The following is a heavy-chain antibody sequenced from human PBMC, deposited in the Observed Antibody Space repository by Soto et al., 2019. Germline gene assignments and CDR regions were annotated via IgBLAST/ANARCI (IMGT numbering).Heavy chain of an antibody. J-gene: IGHJ4*02. Sequence: QVQLVQSGAEVKKPGASVKVSCKASGYTFTSYAMHWVRQAPGQRLEWMGWINAGNGNTKYSQKCQGRVKIKRDNSASTAYMELSSLRYEDTDVYYCARDLGGWPDYWGQGTLVTVSS. D-gene: IGHD2-15*01. V-gene: IGHV1-3*01. CDR2: INAGNGNT. CDR1: GYTFTSYA. CDR3: ARDLGGWPDY.